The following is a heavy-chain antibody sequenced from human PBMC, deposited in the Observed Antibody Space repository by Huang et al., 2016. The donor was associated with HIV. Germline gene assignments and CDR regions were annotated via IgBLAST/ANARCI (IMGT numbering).Heavy chain of an antibody. V-gene: IGHV1-2*02. D-gene: IGHD2-15*01. CDR3: AREVVSATGYYYYGMDV. CDR1: GYTFTGYY. CDR2: INPKSGGT. Sequence: QVQLVQSGAEVKKPGASVKVSCKASGYTFTGYYMHWVRQAPGQGLEWMGWINPKSGGTNYAQKFQGRVTMTMDTSISTAYMELSRLRSDDTAVYYCAREVVSATGYYYYGMDVWGQGTTVTVSS. J-gene: IGHJ6*02.